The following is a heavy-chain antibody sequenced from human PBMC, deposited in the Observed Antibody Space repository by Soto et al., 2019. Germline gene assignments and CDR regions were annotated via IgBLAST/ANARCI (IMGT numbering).Heavy chain of an antibody. CDR3: ARDRLTGNDYGGNSGPSDY. J-gene: IGHJ4*02. D-gene: IGHD4-17*01. CDR1: GFTFSSCS. Sequence: GGSLRLSCAASGFTFSSCSMNWVRQAPGKGLEWVSSISSSSSYIYYADSVKGRFTISRDNAKNSLYLQMNSLRAEDTAVYYCARDRLTGNDYGGNSGPSDYWGQGTLVTVS. V-gene: IGHV3-21*01. CDR2: ISSSSSYI.